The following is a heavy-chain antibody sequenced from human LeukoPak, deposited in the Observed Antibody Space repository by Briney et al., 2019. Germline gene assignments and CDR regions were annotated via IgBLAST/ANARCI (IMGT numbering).Heavy chain of an antibody. D-gene: IGHD3-22*01. V-gene: IGHV1-18*01. CDR3: ARDRSDYFDGSGRVFDI. CDR1: GYTFSIFG. J-gene: IGHJ3*02. CDR2: ISAYNGDT. Sequence: ASVKVSCKASGYTFSIFGVSWVRQAPGQGLERMGWISAYNGDTKYAQKLQGRVTMTTDTSTRTAYMELRSLTSDDTAMYYCARDRSDYFDGSGRVFDIWGQGTMVTVSS.